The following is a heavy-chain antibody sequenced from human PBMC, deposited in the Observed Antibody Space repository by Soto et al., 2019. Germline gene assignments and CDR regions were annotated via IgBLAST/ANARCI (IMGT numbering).Heavy chain of an antibody. CDR1: GASISSGDYY. J-gene: IGHJ3*01. V-gene: IGHV4-30-4*01. Sequence: PSETLSLTCNVSGASISSGDYYWSWIRQPPGKGLEWIGYIYFSESTSYNPSLKSRVTISGDKSKNQFSLRLTSVTAANTAVYYCGIVDMITLRGITGPHDPFDPWGQWKMVT. CDR2: IYFSEST. CDR3: GIVDMITLRGITGPHDPFDP. D-gene: IGHD3-16*01.